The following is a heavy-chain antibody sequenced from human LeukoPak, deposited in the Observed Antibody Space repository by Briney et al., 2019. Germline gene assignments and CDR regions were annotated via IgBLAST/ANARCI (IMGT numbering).Heavy chain of an antibody. CDR1: GDSVSINSVS. V-gene: IGHV6-1*01. J-gene: IGHJ4*02. D-gene: IGHD3-16*01. CDR2: TYYNSKWYN. Sequence: SHTLSLTCSISGDSVSINSVSWNWIRQSPWRGLEWLGRTYYNSKWYNDYAVSVRGRITINQDTSKNQFSLQLNSVTPEDTAVYYCARGGGGDRGSHSGFDYSGQGTLVTVSS. CDR3: ARGGGGDRGSHSGFDY.